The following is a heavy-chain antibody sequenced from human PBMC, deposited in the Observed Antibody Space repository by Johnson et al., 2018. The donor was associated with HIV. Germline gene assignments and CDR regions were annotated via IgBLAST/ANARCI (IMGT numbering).Heavy chain of an antibody. CDR3: ARESASSGRYSGAFDF. D-gene: IGHD1-26*01. J-gene: IGHJ3*01. CDR1: GFTFSDYY. Sequence: QVQLVESGGGLVKPGGSLRLSCAASGFTFSDYYMSWIRQAPGKGLEWVSYISSSGSTRYYADSVKGRFTISTDNAKNSLYLQMHSLRAEDTALYYCARESASSGRYSGAFDFWGQGTMVTVSS. CDR2: ISSSGSTR. V-gene: IGHV3-11*04.